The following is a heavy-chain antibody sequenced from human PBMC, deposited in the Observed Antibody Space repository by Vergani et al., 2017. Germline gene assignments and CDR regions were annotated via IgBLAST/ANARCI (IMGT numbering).Heavy chain of an antibody. D-gene: IGHD3-10*01. J-gene: IGHJ1*01. V-gene: IGHV3-23*01. CDR3: TTAWGLYYLHGEYFQY. Sequence: EVQLLESGGGLVQPGGSRRLSCAGAGFTFDTYTMAYVRQAPGKGREWVATISSGGGDIFYADSVKGRFTISRDNSKNTLFLQMNSLKDEDTAVYYCTTAWGLYYLHGEYFQYWGRGNLVSVSS. CDR1: GFTFDTYT. CDR2: ISSGGGDI.